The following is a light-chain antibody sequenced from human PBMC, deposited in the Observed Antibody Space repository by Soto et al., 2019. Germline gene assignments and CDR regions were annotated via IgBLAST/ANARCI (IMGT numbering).Light chain of an antibody. CDR2: GAS. Sequence: EIVLTQSPGTLSLSPGERATLSCRASQSVSSSYLAWYQQKPGLAPKLLIYGASSRATGIPDRFSGSGSGTDFTLTISRLEPKDFAVYYCQQYGSSPWTFGQGTKVEIK. J-gene: IGKJ1*01. CDR1: QSVSSSY. CDR3: QQYGSSPWT. V-gene: IGKV3-20*01.